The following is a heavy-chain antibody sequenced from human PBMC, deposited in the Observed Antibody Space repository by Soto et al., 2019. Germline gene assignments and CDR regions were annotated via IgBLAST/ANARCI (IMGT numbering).Heavy chain of an antibody. V-gene: IGHV4-34*01. CDR1: GGSFSGYY. CDR3: ARDGAEWNDYNNLGEVGDGNWFDP. J-gene: IGHJ5*02. CDR2: INHSGST. D-gene: IGHD3-16*01. Sequence: QVQLQQWGAGLLKPSETLSLTCAVYGGSFSGYYWSWIRQPPGKGLEWIGEINHSGSTNYNPSLKSRVTISVDTSKNQFSLKLSSVTAADTAVYYCARDGAEWNDYNNLGEVGDGNWFDPWGQGTLVTVSS.